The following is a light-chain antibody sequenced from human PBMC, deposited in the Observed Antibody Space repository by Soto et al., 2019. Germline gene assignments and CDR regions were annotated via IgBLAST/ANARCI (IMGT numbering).Light chain of an antibody. CDR2: GSY. J-gene: IGKJ5*01. CDR1: QSVSGNY. V-gene: IGKV3-20*01. Sequence: EIVMTQSPLSLPVTPGEPASISCTSTQSVSGNYLTWYQHKPGQAPRLLIHGSYFRATGVPDRFSGSGSGTDFSLTISRLEPEDFAVYYCQLYRDSLSIPFAQGTLLAVK. CDR3: QLYRDSLSIP.